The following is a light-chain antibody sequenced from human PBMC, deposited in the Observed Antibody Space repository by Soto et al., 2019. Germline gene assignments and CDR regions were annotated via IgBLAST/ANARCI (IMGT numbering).Light chain of an antibody. J-gene: IGLJ1*01. CDR3: SSYAGSSSNFV. CDR2: EVS. V-gene: IGLV2-8*01. CDR1: NNDVGGYNY. Sequence: QSALTQPPSASGSPGQSVTISCTGTNNDVGGYNYVSWYQQHPGKAPKLTIYEVSKRPSGVPDRFSGSKSGNTASLTVSGLQAEDGADYYCSSYAGSSSNFVFGTGTKLTVL.